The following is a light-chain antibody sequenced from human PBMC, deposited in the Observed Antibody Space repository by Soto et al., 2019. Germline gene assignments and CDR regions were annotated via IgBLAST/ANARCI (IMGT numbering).Light chain of an antibody. CDR2: KAS. Sequence: DIHMTQSPSTLSASVGDRVTITCRASQSITYWLAWYQQKPGKAPNLLIYKASNLEGGVPSRFSGSGSGTEFTLTISSVQPDDFATYYCQYWDDYSWTFGQGTKVEIK. V-gene: IGKV1-5*03. J-gene: IGKJ1*01. CDR1: QSITYW. CDR3: QYWDDYSWT.